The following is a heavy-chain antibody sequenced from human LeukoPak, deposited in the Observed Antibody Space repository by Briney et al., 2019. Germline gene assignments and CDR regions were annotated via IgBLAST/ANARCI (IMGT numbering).Heavy chain of an antibody. D-gene: IGHD1-14*01. Sequence: GGSLRLSCAGSGFTFGGYGMHWFRQTPGKGLEWVAVIAYDGSRAFYADSVQGRFTISRDNSKNTMSVQMDDLRAEDTAVYYCTRYNNDHFDYWGQGTLVTVSS. CDR2: IAYDGSRA. CDR3: TRYNNDHFDY. CDR1: GFTFGGYG. V-gene: IGHV3-33*01. J-gene: IGHJ4*02.